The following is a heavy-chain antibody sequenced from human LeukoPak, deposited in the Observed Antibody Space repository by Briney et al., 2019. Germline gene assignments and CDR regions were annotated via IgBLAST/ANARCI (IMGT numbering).Heavy chain of an antibody. Sequence: GGSLRLSCAASGFTFSTYNMSWVRQAPGKGLEWVSSITSSGVYKDYADSVKGRFTISRDNGQNSLYLQMNSLRAEDTAVYYCAELGITMIGGVWGKGTTVTISS. CDR1: GFTFSTYN. CDR2: ITSSGVYK. J-gene: IGHJ6*04. D-gene: IGHD3-10*02. CDR3: AELGITMIGGV. V-gene: IGHV3-21*01.